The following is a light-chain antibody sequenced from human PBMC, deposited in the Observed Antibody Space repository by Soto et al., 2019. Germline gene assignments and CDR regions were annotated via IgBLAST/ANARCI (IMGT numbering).Light chain of an antibody. CDR2: RAS. J-gene: IGKJ1*01. Sequence: DIQMTQSPSTLSASVGDRVTITCRASQTISSWLAWYQQKPGKAPKVLIYRASTLQSGVPSRFSGSGSGTEFTLTISGLQPDDSVIYYCQQYNSYLWTFGQGTKVEIK. V-gene: IGKV1-5*03. CDR3: QQYNSYLWT. CDR1: QTISSW.